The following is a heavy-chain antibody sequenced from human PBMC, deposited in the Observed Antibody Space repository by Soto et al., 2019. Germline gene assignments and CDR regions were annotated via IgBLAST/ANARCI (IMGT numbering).Heavy chain of an antibody. V-gene: IGHV5-51*01. CDR3: ARHHNWNVPSYYMDV. J-gene: IGHJ6*03. CDR2: IYPGDSDT. Sequence: PGESLKISCKCSGYSFTSYWIGWVRQMPGKGLEWMGIIYPGDSDTRYSPSFQGQVTISADKSISTAYLQWSSLKASDTAMYYCARHHNWNVPSYYMDVGGKGTTVTVSS. CDR1: GYSFTSYW. D-gene: IGHD1-1*01.